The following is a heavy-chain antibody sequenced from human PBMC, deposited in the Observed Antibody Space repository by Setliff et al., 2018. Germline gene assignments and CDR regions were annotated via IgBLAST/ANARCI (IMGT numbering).Heavy chain of an antibody. CDR2: IIPILGIA. J-gene: IGHJ4*02. CDR1: GGTFSSYA. V-gene: IGHV1-69*10. D-gene: IGHD3-22*01. CDR3: ATLYYDRGPAPYYFDY. Sequence: SVKVSCKASGGTFSSYAISWVRQAPGQGLEWMGGIIPILGIANYAQKFQGRVTMTEDTSTDTAYMELSSLRSEDTAVYYCATLYYDRGPAPYYFDYWGQGTLVTVS.